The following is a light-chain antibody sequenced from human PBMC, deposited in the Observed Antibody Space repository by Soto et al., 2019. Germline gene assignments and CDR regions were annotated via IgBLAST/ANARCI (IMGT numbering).Light chain of an antibody. J-gene: IGLJ3*02. Sequence: QSVLTQPPSASGTPGQRVTISCSGSSSNIGTNTVNWYQQLPGTAPKLLIYADYQRPSGVPDRFSGSKSGTSASLAISGLQSEDDADYYCAAWDDSLILVFGGGTQLTVL. V-gene: IGLV1-44*01. CDR1: SSNIGTNT. CDR3: AAWDDSLILV. CDR2: ADY.